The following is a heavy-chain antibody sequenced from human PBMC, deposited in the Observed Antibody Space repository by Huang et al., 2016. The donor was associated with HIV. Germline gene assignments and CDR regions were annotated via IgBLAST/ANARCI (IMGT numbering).Heavy chain of an antibody. D-gene: IGHD6-19*01. CDR2: ISSSSSYI. CDR1: GFTFSSYS. J-gene: IGHJ3*02. V-gene: IGHV3-21*01. CDR3: ARDWSVFKQWLAGDAFDI. Sequence: GGSLRLSCAASGFTFSSYSMNWVRQAPGKGLEWVSYISSSSSYIYYADSVKGRFTISRDNAKNSLYLQMNSLRAEDTAVYYCARDWSVFKQWLAGDAFDIWGQGTMVTVSS.